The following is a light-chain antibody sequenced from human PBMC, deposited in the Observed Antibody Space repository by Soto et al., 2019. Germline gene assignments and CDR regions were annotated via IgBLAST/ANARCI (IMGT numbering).Light chain of an antibody. J-gene: IGLJ2*01. Sequence: QSLMPQPASLSGSPGQSITISCTGTSSDVGSYNLVSWYQQHPGKAPKLMIYEGSKRPSGVSNRFSGSKSGNTASLTISGLQAEDEADYYCCSYAGSSTFDVVFGGGTKVTVL. CDR1: SSDVGSYNL. CDR3: CSYAGSSTFDVV. V-gene: IGLV2-23*03. CDR2: EGS.